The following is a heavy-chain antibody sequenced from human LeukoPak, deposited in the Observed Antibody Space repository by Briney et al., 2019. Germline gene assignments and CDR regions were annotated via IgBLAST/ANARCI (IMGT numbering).Heavy chain of an antibody. CDR1: GGSISSYY. CDR2: IYYSGST. CDR3: ARGVELRENWFDP. Sequence: SETLSLTCTVSGGSISSYYWSWLRQPPGKGRKWIGYIYYSGSTTSNPSLKSRVTISVATSKNQFSLKLSSVTAADTAVYYCARGVELRENWFDPWGQGTLVTVSS. D-gene: IGHD1-26*01. V-gene: IGHV4-59*01. J-gene: IGHJ5*02.